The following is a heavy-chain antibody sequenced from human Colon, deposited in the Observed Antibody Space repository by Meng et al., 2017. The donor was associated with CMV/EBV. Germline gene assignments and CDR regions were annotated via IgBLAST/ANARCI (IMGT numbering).Heavy chain of an antibody. Sequence: GGSLRLSCEGSGFKFDDYGMHWVRQAPGKGLEWVASISWNSNSLGYADSVKGRFTISRDNAKNSLSLQMNGLRAEDMALYYCAKSYNTYGCHSSFDYWGQGTPVTVSS. J-gene: IGHJ4*02. D-gene: IGHD2-8*01. CDR2: ISWNSNSL. CDR3: AKSYNTYGCHSSFDY. CDR1: GFKFDDYG. V-gene: IGHV3-9*03.